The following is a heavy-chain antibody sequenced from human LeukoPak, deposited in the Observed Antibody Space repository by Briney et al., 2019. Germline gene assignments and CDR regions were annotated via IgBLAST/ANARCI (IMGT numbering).Heavy chain of an antibody. J-gene: IGHJ4*02. CDR2: IKSDGTIT. D-gene: IGHD3-16*01. CDR1: GFTFSNYW. Sequence: GGSLRLSCAASGFTFSNYWMHWVRQAPGKGLVWVSRIKSDGTITSYADSVKGRFTISRDNAKNTLYLQMNSLRGEDTAVYYCAISPPDISWVYWGQGTLVTVSS. CDR3: AISPPDISWVY. V-gene: IGHV3-74*01.